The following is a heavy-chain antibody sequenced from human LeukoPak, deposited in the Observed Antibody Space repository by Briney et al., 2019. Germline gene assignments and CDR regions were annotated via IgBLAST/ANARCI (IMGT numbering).Heavy chain of an antibody. CDR1: GYSFTNYA. J-gene: IGHJ4*02. Sequence: ASVKVSCKASGYSFTNYAFHWVRQAPGQSLEWMGWIHTGNGFTRYSQKFQGRVTITRDTSASTAYMELSSLGSEDTAVYYCARDLRPQSERDYFDYWGQGTLVTVSS. V-gene: IGHV1-3*04. CDR3: ARDLRPQSERDYFDY. CDR2: IHTGNGFT.